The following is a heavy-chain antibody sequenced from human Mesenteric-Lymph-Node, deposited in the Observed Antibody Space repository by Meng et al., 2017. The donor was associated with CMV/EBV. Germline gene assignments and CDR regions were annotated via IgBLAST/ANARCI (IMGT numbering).Heavy chain of an antibody. D-gene: IGHD2-8*01. CDR3: AKDQRFCTSIECSPGRFDY. CDR1: GFTFSSFA. Sequence: GGSLRLSCAASGFTFSSFAMNWVRQAPGKGLEWVSGITGSGDNIYYVDSVKGRFTISRDNSKNTLYLQMNSLRAEDTAVYYCAKDQRFCTSIECSPGRFDYWGQGTLVTVSS. V-gene: IGHV3-23*01. J-gene: IGHJ4*02. CDR2: ITGSGDNI.